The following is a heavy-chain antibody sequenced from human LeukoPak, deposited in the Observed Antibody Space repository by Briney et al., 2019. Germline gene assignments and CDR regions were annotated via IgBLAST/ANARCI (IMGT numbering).Heavy chain of an antibody. D-gene: IGHD6-6*01. Sequence: PGGSLRLSCEASGFTFSNYWMTWGRQAPGKGREWGANIYREGCDEKYVDSVEGRVTISRDNGKNSLYLQMNSLRAEDTAVYYCARGGSDSDYWGQGTLVTVST. CDR3: ARGGSDSDY. J-gene: IGHJ4*02. CDR1: GFTFSNYW. CDR2: IYREGCDE. V-gene: IGHV3-7*04.